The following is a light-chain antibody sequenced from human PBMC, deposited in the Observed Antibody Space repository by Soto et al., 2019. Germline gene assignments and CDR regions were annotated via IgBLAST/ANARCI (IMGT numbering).Light chain of an antibody. Sequence: QSVLTPPPSASGTPGQRVTISCSGSSSNIGSNTVTWYQHLPGTAPKLLIYNNNQWPSGVPDRFSGSKSGTSASLAISGLQSEDEADYYCATWDDSLNGWVFGGGTKLTVL. CDR3: ATWDDSLNGWV. CDR1: SSNIGSNT. CDR2: NNN. J-gene: IGLJ3*02. V-gene: IGLV1-44*01.